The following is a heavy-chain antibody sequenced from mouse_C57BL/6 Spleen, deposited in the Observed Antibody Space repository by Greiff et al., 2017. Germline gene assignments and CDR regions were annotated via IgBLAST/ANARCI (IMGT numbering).Heavy chain of an antibody. J-gene: IGHJ2*01. Sequence: VQLQQPGAELVKPGASVKLSCKASGYTFTSYWMHWVKQRPGQGLEWIGMIHPNSGSTNYNEKFKSKATLTVDKSSSTAYMQLSSLTSEDSAVYYGARWDGYERDFDYWGQGTTLTVSS. D-gene: IGHD2-2*01. CDR1: GYTFTSYW. CDR2: IHPNSGST. CDR3: ARWDGYERDFDY. V-gene: IGHV1-64*01.